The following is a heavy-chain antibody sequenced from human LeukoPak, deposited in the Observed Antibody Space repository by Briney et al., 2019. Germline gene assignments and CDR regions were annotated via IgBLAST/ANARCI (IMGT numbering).Heavy chain of an antibody. CDR2: ISSSSSYI. J-gene: IGHJ4*02. V-gene: IGHV3-21*01. CDR3: ARDRFGNDY. CDR1: RFTFSSYS. D-gene: IGHD3-3*01. Sequence: GGSLRLSCAASRFTFSSYSMNWVRQAPGKGLEWVSSISSSSSYIYYADSVKGRFTISRDNAKNSLYLQTNSLRAEDTAVYYCARDRFGNDYWGQGTLVTVSS.